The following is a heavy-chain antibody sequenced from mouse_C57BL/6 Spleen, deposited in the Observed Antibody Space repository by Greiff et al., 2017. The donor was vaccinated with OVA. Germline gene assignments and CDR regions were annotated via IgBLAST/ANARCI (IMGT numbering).Heavy chain of an antibody. D-gene: IGHD4-1*01. Sequence: EVKLMESGPGLVKPSQSLSLTCSVTGYSITSGYYWNWIRQFPGNKLEWMGYISYDGSNNYNPSLKNRISITRDTSKNQFFLKLNSVTTEDTATYYCARESNWDWYFDVWGTGTTVTVSS. CDR2: ISYDGSN. V-gene: IGHV3-6*01. J-gene: IGHJ1*03. CDR3: ARESNWDWYFDV. CDR1: GYSITSGYY.